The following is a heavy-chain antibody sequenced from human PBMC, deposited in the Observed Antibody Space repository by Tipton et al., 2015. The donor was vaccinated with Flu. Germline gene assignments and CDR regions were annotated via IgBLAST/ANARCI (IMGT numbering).Heavy chain of an antibody. D-gene: IGHD6-13*01. Sequence: TLSLTCTVSGGSISSSSYYWSWIRQPLGKGLEWIGYIYYSGSTNYNPSLKGRVTISVDTSKNQFSLKLSSVTAADTAVYYCARGENDGAASSWFDPWGQETLVTVSS. V-gene: IGHV4-61*01. CDR3: ARGENDGAASSWFDP. CDR2: IYYSGST. CDR1: GGSISSSSYY. J-gene: IGHJ5*02.